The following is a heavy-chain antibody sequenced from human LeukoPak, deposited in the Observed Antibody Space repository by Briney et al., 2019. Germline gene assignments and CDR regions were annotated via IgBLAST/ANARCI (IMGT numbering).Heavy chain of an antibody. CDR2: INHSGST. Sequence: ASETLSLTCAVYGGSFSGYYWSWIRQPPGKGLEWIGEINHSGSTNYKSSLKSRVTISVDTSKNQFSLKLSSVTAADTAVYYCARALGSYTGYDHYWFDAWGQGTLVTVSS. D-gene: IGHD5-12*01. CDR3: ARALGSYTGYDHYWFDA. J-gene: IGHJ5*02. V-gene: IGHV4-34*01. CDR1: GGSFSGYY.